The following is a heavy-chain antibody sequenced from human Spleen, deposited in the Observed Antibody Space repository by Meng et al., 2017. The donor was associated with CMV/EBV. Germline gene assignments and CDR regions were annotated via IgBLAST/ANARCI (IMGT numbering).Heavy chain of an antibody. V-gene: IGHV3-23*01. CDR1: GFTFSSYA. Sequence: GESLKISCAASGFTFSSYAMSWVRQAPGKGLEWVSAISGNGGSTYYADSVKGRFTISRDNSKNTLYLQMNSLRAEDTAVYYCAKIPHFIAAPYYGMDVWGQGTTVTVSS. D-gene: IGHD6-6*01. CDR3: AKIPHFIAAPYYGMDV. CDR2: ISGNGGST. J-gene: IGHJ6*02.